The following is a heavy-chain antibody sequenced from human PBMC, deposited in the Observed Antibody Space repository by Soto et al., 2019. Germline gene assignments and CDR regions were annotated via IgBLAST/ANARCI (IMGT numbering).Heavy chain of an antibody. CDR2: IIPIFGTA. CDR3: ARGRRRVTQFDY. CDR1: GGTFSSYA. D-gene: IGHD4-4*01. J-gene: IGHJ4*02. Sequence: GASVKVSCKASGGTFSSYAISWVRQAPGQGLEWMGGIIPIFGTANYAQKFQGRVTITADESTSTAYMELSSLRSEDTAVYYCARGRRRVTQFDYWGQGTLVTVSS. V-gene: IGHV1-69*13.